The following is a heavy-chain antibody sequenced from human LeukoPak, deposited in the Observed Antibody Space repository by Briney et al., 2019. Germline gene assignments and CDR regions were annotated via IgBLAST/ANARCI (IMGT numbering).Heavy chain of an antibody. D-gene: IGHD3-3*01. Sequence: GGSLRLSCAASGFTFSSYAMSWVRQAPGKGLEWVSAISGSGGSTYYADSVKGRFTISRDNSRNTLYLQMNSLRAEDTAVYYCAKDSPGGFWSGYCFDYWGQGTLVTVSS. J-gene: IGHJ4*02. CDR3: AKDSPGGFWSGYCFDY. CDR2: ISGSGGST. V-gene: IGHV3-23*01. CDR1: GFTFSSYA.